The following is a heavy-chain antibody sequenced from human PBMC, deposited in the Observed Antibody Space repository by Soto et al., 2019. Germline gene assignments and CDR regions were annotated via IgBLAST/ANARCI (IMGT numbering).Heavy chain of an antibody. CDR2: ISSSSSYI. Sequence: GGSLRLSCAASGFTFSSYSMNWVRQAPGKGLEWVSSISSSSSYIYYAESVKGRFTISRDNAKNSLYLQMNSLRAEDTAVYYCSKEGGLSGSYYISSSYYFDYWGQGTLVTVSS. V-gene: IGHV3-21*01. J-gene: IGHJ4*02. CDR3: SKEGGLSGSYYISSSYYFDY. CDR1: GFTFSSYS. D-gene: IGHD1-26*01.